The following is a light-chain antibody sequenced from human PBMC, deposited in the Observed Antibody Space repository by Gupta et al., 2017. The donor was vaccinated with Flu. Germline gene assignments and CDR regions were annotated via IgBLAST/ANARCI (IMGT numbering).Light chain of an antibody. CDR3: CSYAGDYGFV. J-gene: IGLJ1*01. CDR2: DVT. V-gene: IGLV2-11*01. Sequence: QSALTQPRSVSGSPGQSVTISCTGSNTDVGAYDYVSWYQQHPGEAPKFMIYDVTERPSGVPDRFSGSKSGNTASLTISGLQAEDEADYYCCSYAGDYGFVFGTGTKVTVL. CDR1: NTDVGAYDY.